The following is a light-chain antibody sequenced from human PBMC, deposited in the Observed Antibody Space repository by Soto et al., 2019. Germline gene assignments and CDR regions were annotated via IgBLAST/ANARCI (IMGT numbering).Light chain of an antibody. J-gene: IGKJ5*01. V-gene: IGKV3-15*01. CDR2: GAS. CDR3: QQYNNWLIT. CDR1: QSVSSN. Sequence: EIVMTQSPATLSVSPGERATLSCRASQSVSSNLAWYQQKPRQAPRLLIYGASTRATGIPARFSGSGSGTEFTLTISSLQSEDFAGYYCQQYNNWLITFGQGTRLEIK.